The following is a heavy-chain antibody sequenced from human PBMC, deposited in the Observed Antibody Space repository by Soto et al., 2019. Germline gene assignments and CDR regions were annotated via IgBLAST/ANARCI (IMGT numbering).Heavy chain of an antibody. D-gene: IGHD4-17*01. V-gene: IGHV3-48*03. CDR3: ARDNYGGMLDS. CDR1: GCTCSGYD. CDR2: ISSSGSTI. J-gene: IGHJ4*02. Sequence: SQRLSRAVSGCTCSGYDVHWVRQAPGKGLEWVSYISSSGSTIYYADSVKGRFTISRDNAKNSLKLTSVTAADTAIYYCARDNYGGMLDSWGTGTLVPGSS.